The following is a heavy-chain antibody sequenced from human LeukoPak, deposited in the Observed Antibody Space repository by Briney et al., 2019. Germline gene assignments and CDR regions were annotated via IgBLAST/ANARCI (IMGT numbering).Heavy chain of an antibody. Sequence: SQTLSLTCVISGDSVSSNSATWNWIGQSPSRGLEWLGRTYYRSKWYNDYIMSVKSRITINPDTSKNQFSLQLNSVTPEDTAVYYCARESCSGGNCPYGMDVWGQGTTVTVSS. D-gene: IGHD2-15*01. V-gene: IGHV6-1*01. CDR1: GDSVSSNSAT. CDR3: ARESCSGGNCPYGMDV. J-gene: IGHJ6*02. CDR2: TYYRSKWYN.